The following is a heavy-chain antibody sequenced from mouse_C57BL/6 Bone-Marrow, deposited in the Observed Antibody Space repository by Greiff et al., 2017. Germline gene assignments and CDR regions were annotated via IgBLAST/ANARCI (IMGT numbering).Heavy chain of an antibody. J-gene: IGHJ4*01. CDR1: GYSITSGYY. V-gene: IGHV3-6*01. Sequence: EVQLQQSGPGLVKPSQSLSLTCSVTGYSITSGYYWNWIRQFPGNKLEWMGYISYDGSNNYNPSLKNRISITRDTSKNQFFLKLNSVTTEDTATYYCARRGWLLRLYYAMDYWGQGTSVTVSS. CDR2: ISYDGSN. D-gene: IGHD2-3*01. CDR3: ARRGWLLRLYYAMDY.